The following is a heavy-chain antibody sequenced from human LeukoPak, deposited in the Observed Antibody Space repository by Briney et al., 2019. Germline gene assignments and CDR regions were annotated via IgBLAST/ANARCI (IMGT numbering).Heavy chain of an antibody. Sequence: ASVKVSCKASGYTFTNYGINWVRQAPGQGLEWMGWISAYNGNTNYAQKLQGRVTMTTDTSTGTAYMELRSLRSDDTAVYYCARDLDQYSGRFGGFGHDFWGQGTLVTVSS. CDR1: GYTFTNYG. V-gene: IGHV1-18*01. CDR3: ARDLDQYSGRFGGFGHDF. J-gene: IGHJ4*02. D-gene: IGHD1-26*01. CDR2: ISAYNGNT.